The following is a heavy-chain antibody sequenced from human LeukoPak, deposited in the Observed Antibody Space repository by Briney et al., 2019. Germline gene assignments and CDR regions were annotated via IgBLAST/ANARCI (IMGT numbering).Heavy chain of an antibody. Sequence: GGSLGLSCAASGFTVSSNYMSWVRQAPGKGLEWVSVIYSGGTTYYADSVKGRFTISRDNSKNTMYLQMNSLRAADTAVYYCARENYGSGTYDLRFDPWGQGTLVTVSS. D-gene: IGHD3-10*01. CDR2: IYSGGTT. CDR1: GFTVSSNY. V-gene: IGHV3-66*01. CDR3: ARENYGSGTYDLRFDP. J-gene: IGHJ5*02.